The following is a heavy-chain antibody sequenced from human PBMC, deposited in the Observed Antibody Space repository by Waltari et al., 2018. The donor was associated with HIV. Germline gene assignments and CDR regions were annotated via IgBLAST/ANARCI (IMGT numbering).Heavy chain of an antibody. V-gene: IGHV3-33*01. J-gene: IGHJ6*02. D-gene: IGHD2-15*01. CDR3: GRDRSEGGGYYYYGLDV. CDR2: IWYDVPNK. Sequence: QLVESGGGVVQPGRSLRLSCAESGFTLRRYGMHWGRQAPGKGMWGVAVIWYDVPNKYDADAVKGRLTITGDNSKNTLYLRMNRLRADDTAVYYCGRDRSEGGGYYYYGLDVWGQGTTVTASS. CDR1: GFTLRRYG.